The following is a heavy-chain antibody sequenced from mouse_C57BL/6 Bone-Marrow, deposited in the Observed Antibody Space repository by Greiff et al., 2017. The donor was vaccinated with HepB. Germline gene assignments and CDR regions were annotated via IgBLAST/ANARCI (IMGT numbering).Heavy chain of an antibody. CDR1: GYTFTSYC. D-gene: IGHD2-3*01. J-gene: IGHJ2*01. CDR3: ARRGWLLRY. Sequence: QVQLKQPGAELVKPGASVKMSCKASGYTFTSYCITWVKQRLGQGLEWIGDIYPGSGSTNYNEQFKSKATLTVDTSSSTAYMQLSGLTSEDSAVYYGARRGWLLRYWGQGTTLTVSS. V-gene: IGHV1-55*01. CDR2: IYPGSGST.